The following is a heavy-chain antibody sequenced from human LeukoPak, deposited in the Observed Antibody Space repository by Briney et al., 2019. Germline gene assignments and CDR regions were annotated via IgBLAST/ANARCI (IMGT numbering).Heavy chain of an antibody. CDR2: INHSGST. CDR3: ASPVRGPYAFDI. CDR1: GGSFSGYY. V-gene: IGHV4-34*01. D-gene: IGHD1-26*01. Sequence: SETLSLTCAVYGGSFSGYYWSWIRQPPGKGLEWIGEINHSGSTNYNPSLKSRVTISVDTSKNQFSLKLSSVTAADTAVYYCASPVRGPYAFDIWGQGTMVTVSS. J-gene: IGHJ3*02.